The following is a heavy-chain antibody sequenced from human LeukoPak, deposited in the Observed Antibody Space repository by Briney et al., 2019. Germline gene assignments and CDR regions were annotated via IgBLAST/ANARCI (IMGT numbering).Heavy chain of an antibody. CDR1: GGSTNSYY. Sequence: SETLSLTCTVSGGSTNSYYWSWIRQPPGKGLEWIGFIHYSGSTNHNPSLKSRVSISVDTSKSQFSLKLSSVTAADTAIYYCARSGHIYYGSGSFFDYWGQGTLVTVSS. J-gene: IGHJ4*02. V-gene: IGHV4-59*01. CDR2: IHYSGST. D-gene: IGHD3-10*01. CDR3: ARSGHIYYGSGSFFDY.